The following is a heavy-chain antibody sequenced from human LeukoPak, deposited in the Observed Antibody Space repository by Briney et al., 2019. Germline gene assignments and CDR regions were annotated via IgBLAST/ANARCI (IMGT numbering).Heavy chain of an antibody. D-gene: IGHD3/OR15-3a*01. Sequence: QSGGSLRLSCAASRFTFSSYSMNWVRQAPGKGLVWVSRINSDGSSTSYADSVKGRFTISRDNAENTLYLQMNSLRVEDTAVYYCATGSSTYFDYWGQGSLVTVSS. CDR2: INSDGSST. J-gene: IGHJ4*02. CDR3: ATGSSTYFDY. CDR1: RFTFSSYS. V-gene: IGHV3-74*01.